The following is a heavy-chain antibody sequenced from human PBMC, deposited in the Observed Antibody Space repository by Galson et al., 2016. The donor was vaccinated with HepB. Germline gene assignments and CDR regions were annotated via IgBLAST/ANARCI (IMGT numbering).Heavy chain of an antibody. CDR3: ATSRDRKTAAGMGFYFGIDG. CDR2: IASSGAYT. J-gene: IGHJ6*02. V-gene: IGHV3-11*03. CDR1: GITFSDYY. D-gene: IGHD6-13*01. Sequence: SLRLSCAASGITFSDYYMAWIRQAPGKGLEWVAYIASSGAYTNYADSVKGRFTISRDNAKNSLDLHMNSLRGEDTAIYYCATSRDRKTAAGMGFYFGIDGWGQGTTVTVSS.